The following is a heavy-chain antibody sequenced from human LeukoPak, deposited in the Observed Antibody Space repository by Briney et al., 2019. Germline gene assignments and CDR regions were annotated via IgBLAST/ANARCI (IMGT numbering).Heavy chain of an antibody. CDR3: TTDPAIFGVVLPC. CDR1: GFTFSSYA. D-gene: IGHD3-3*01. Sequence: PGGSLRLSCAASGFTFSSYAMHWVRQAPGKGLEWVAVISYDGSNKYYADSVKGRFTISRDNSKNTLYLQMNSLKTEDTAVYYCTTDPAIFGVVLPCWGQGTLVTVSS. CDR2: ISYDGSNK. V-gene: IGHV3-30-3*01. J-gene: IGHJ4*02.